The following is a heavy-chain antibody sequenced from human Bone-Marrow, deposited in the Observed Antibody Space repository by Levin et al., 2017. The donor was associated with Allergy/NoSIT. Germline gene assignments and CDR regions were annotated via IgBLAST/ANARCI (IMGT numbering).Heavy chain of an antibody. J-gene: IGHJ4*02. CDR3: ARDFATYCGVDCSLDN. D-gene: IGHD2-21*02. CDR2: ISGYNGKT. V-gene: IGHV1-18*01. CDR1: GYTFNEYG. Sequence: ASVKVSCKTSGYTFNEYGINWVRQTPGQGLEWMGWISGYNGKTNYTRKFQDRVTMTTDTSANTAYMELRSLTSADTAVYYCARDFATYCGVDCSLDNRGQGTLVTVSS.